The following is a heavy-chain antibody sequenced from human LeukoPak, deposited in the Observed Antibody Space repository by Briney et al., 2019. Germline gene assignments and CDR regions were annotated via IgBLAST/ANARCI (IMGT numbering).Heavy chain of an antibody. CDR3: TRDRFSSGWYLDN. J-gene: IGHJ4*02. V-gene: IGHV3-15*01. D-gene: IGHD6-19*01. CDR1: GFIFSNAW. Sequence: GGSLRLSCAASGFIFSNAWMTWVRQAPGKGLEWVGRIKSKTDGGTTNYAAPVKGRFTISRDDSKNTLYLQMNSLKTEDTAVYYCTRDRFSSGWYLDNWGQGTLVTVSS. CDR2: IKSKTDGGTT.